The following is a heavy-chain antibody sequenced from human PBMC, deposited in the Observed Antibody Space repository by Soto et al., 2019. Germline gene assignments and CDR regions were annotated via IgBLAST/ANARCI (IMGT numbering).Heavy chain of an antibody. CDR1: GYTFTSYA. CDR2: INAGNGNT. V-gene: IGHV1-3*01. Sequence: ASVKVSCKASGYTFTSYAMHWVRQAPGQRLEWMGWINAGNGNTKYSQKFQGRVTITRDTSASTAYMELSSLRSEDTAVYYCARDYPVAGTGWFDPWGQGTLVTVSS. D-gene: IGHD6-19*01. CDR3: ARDYPVAGTGWFDP. J-gene: IGHJ5*02.